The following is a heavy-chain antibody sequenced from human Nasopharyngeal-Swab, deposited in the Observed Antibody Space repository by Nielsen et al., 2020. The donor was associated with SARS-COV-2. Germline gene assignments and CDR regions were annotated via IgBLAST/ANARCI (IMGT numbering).Heavy chain of an antibody. J-gene: IGHJ6*03. D-gene: IGHD6-25*01. CDR2: ITWNSGSI. CDR1: GFTFDGYA. V-gene: IGHV3-9*01. CDR3: AKDNRGYSKHMDV. Sequence: SLKISCAASGFTFDGYAMHWVLQAPGKGLEWVSGITWNSGSIDYADSVKGRFTISRDNAKNSLYLQMNSLKTEDTALYYCAKDNRGYSKHMDVWGKGTTVTVSS.